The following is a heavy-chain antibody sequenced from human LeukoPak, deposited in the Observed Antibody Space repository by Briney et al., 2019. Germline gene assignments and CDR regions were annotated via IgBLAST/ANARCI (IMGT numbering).Heavy chain of an antibody. J-gene: IGHJ4*02. D-gene: IGHD3-10*01. V-gene: IGHV4-30-2*01. CDR2: IYHSGST. Sequence: SETLSLTCTVSGGSISSGGYYWSWIRQPPGKGLEWIGYIYHSGSTYYNPSLKSRVTISVDRSKNQFSLKLSSVTAADTAVYYCARARRESDYWGQGTLATVSS. CDR3: ARARRESDY. CDR1: GGSISSGGYY.